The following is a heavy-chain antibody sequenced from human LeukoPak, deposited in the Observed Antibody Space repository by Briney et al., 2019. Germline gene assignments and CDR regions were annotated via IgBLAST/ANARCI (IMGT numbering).Heavy chain of an antibody. J-gene: IGHJ6*02. CDR2: IYYSGST. Sequence: SETLSLTCTVSGGSISSSSYYWGWIRQPPGKGLEWIGSIYYSGSTYYNPSLKSRVTISVDTSKNQFSLKLSSVTAADTAVYYCARLPIVVVPAAIPPFYYYYYGMDVWGQGTTVTVSS. D-gene: IGHD2-2*02. CDR1: GGSISSSSYY. V-gene: IGHV4-39*01. CDR3: ARLPIVVVPAAIPPFYYYYYGMDV.